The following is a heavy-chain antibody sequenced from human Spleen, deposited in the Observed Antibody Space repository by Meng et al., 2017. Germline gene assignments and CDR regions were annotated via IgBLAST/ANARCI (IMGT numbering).Heavy chain of an antibody. CDR3: ARGHGGNSDHFDN. CDR2: IYYTGTS. V-gene: IGHV4-59*01. D-gene: IGHD4-23*01. J-gene: IGHJ4*02. CDR1: NGAINSYY. Sequence: SETLSLTCTVSNGAINSYYCSWIRQPPGKGLEWIGYIYYTGTSNYNPSLKSRVTMSVDMSKNQFSLNLGSVTAADTAIYYCARGHGGNSDHFDNWGQGTLVTVSS.